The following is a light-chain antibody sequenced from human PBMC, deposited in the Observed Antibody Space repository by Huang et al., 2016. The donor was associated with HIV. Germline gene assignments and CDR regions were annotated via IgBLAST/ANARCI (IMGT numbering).Light chain of an antibody. J-gene: IGKJ2*01. Sequence: ELVLTQSPATLSLSPGQRATLSCRASQSVSSYLAWYQQKPGQAPRLIIYDTSKRATVVPARLSGSGSGTDFTLTINRLEPEDFAVYYCQQHSNWPLLGQGTKLEI. CDR1: QSVSSY. CDR3: QQHSNWPL. CDR2: DTS. V-gene: IGKV3-11*01.